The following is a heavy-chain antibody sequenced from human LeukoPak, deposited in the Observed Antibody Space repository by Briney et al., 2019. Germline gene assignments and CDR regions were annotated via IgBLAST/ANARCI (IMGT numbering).Heavy chain of an antibody. Sequence: GGSLRLSCAASGFTFTNAWMNWVRQAPGKGLEWISYIDSDTYGNTIYYPHTVKGRFTISRDNAKNSLYLQMDSLRDEDTAVYYCARDRDYAFDYWGQGTLVTVSS. V-gene: IGHV3-48*02. J-gene: IGHJ4*02. CDR1: GFTFTNAW. D-gene: IGHD4-17*01. CDR3: ARDRDYAFDY. CDR2: IDSDTYGNTI.